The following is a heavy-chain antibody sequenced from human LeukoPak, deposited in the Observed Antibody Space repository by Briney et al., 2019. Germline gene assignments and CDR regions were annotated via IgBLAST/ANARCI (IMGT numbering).Heavy chain of an antibody. Sequence: PGGSLRLSCAASGFTFSSYEMNWVRQAPGKGLEGVSYISSSGSTIYYADSVKGRFTISRDNAKNSLYLQMNSLRAEDTAVYYCARAPYYFDSNWGQGTLVTVSS. CDR1: GFTFSSYE. CDR3: ARAPYYFDSN. J-gene: IGHJ4*02. CDR2: ISSSGSTI. V-gene: IGHV3-48*03.